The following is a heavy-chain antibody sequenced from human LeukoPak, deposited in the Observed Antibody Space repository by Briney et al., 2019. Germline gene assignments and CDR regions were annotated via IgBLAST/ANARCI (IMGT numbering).Heavy chain of an antibody. CDR3: ARVPPYYYDSSGYYTGTHFDY. D-gene: IGHD3-22*01. Sequence: PSQTLSLTCTVSGGSISSGGYYWSWIRQHPGKGLEWIGYIYYSGSTYYNPSLKSRVTISVDTSKNQFSLKLSSVTAADTAMYYCARVPPYYYDSSGYYTGTHFDYWGQGTLVTVSS. CDR2: IYYSGST. CDR1: GGSISSGGYY. V-gene: IGHV4-31*03. J-gene: IGHJ4*02.